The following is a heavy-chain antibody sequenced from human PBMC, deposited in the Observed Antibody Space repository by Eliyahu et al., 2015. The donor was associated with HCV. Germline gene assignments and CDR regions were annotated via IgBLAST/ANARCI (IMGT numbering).Heavy chain of an antibody. CDR1: GDSIXSPNSY. Sequence: QLQLRESDPRLVKSSETLSLXCTVSGDSIXSPNSYWAWIRQPPGKGLEWIASIYYTGNTYYSPSLKSRVTISVDTSKNQFSLRLTSVTAADTAVFYCARFTGSLGANTFDIWGQGTMLTVSS. V-gene: IGHV4-39*01. CDR2: IYYTGNT. D-gene: IGHD1-26*01. J-gene: IGHJ3*02. CDR3: ARFTGSLGANTFDI.